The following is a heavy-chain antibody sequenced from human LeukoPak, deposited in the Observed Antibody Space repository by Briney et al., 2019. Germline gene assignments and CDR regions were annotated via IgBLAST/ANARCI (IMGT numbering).Heavy chain of an antibody. CDR1: GGTFSSYG. V-gene: IGHV1-69*04. Sequence: GASVKVSCKASGGTFSSYGIIWVRQAPGQGLEWMGRIIPILNIADYAQKFQGRVTITADTSTSTAYMELSSLRSEDTAVYYCARDLDIVVVSAAPGDLGYVAFDIWGQGTMVTVSS. D-gene: IGHD2-2*01. CDR2: IIPILNIA. CDR3: ARDLDIVVVSAAPGDLGYVAFDI. J-gene: IGHJ3*02.